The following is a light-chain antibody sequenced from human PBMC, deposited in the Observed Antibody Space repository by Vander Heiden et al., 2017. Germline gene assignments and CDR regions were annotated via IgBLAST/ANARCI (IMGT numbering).Light chain of an antibody. CDR3: ASWDASLSVVL. J-gene: IGLJ3*02. CDR1: SSNIGAGH. V-gene: IGLV1-47*01. CDR2: ETS. Sequence: SIPTQPPSASAAPGQRVTIYCSGSSSNIGAGHVNWYQQLPGAAPNVLIYETSQRPSGGAARCSGSKSGTSAALVISGLRSDDEADYYCASWDASLSVVLFGGGTRLTVL.